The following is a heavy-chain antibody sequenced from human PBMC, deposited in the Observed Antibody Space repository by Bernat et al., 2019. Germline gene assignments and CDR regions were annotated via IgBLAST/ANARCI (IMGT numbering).Heavy chain of an antibody. CDR3: ARILTYRGGDCYSDSLVRWFDP. J-gene: IGHJ5*02. CDR1: GFSLSNARMG. Sequence: QVTLKESGPVLVKPTETLTLTCTVSGFSLSNARMGVSWIRQPPGKALEWLAHIFSNDEKSYSTSLKSRLTISKDNSKSQVVLTMTNMDPVDTATYYCARILTYRGGDCYSDSLVRWFDPWGQGTLVTVSS. V-gene: IGHV2-26*01. D-gene: IGHD2-21*02. CDR2: IFSNDEK.